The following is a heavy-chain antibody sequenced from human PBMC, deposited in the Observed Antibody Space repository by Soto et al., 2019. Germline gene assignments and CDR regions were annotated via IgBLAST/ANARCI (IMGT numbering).Heavy chain of an antibody. CDR2: ISTYNGNT. J-gene: IGHJ5*02. V-gene: IGHV1-18*04. D-gene: IGHD6-19*01. CDR1: GYTFTSYA. CDR3: ARVVGGIPVAGSWNWFDP. Sequence: ASVKVSCKASGYTFTSYALSWVRHAPGQGLEWMGWISTYNGNTNCAQNLQGRVTMTTDISTNTAYMELRSLRSDDTAVYYCARVVGGIPVAGSWNWFDPWGQGTLVTVSS.